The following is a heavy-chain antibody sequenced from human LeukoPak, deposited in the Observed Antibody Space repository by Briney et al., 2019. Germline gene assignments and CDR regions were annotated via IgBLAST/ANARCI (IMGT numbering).Heavy chain of an antibody. CDR1: GFTFSNYW. Sequence: GGSLRLSCAASGFTFSNYWMSWVRQAPGKGLEWVGNIKQDGSDKYYIDSVKGRFTISRDNAKNSLYLQMNSLRAEDTAVYYSARKTVVGSYFDYWGQGTPVTVSS. CDR3: ARKTVVGSYFDY. J-gene: IGHJ4*02. CDR2: IKQDGSDK. V-gene: IGHV3-7*03. D-gene: IGHD4-23*01.